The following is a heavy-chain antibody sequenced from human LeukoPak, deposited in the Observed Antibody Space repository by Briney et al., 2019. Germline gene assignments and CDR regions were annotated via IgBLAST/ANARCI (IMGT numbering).Heavy chain of an antibody. CDR1: GFTFSSNW. J-gene: IGHJ4*02. V-gene: IGHV3-74*01. CDR2: INEDGSTT. D-gene: IGHD1-26*01. Sequence: LAGGSLRLSCAASGFTFSSNWMHWVRQAPGKGLVWVSRINEDGSTTNYADSVKGRSTIFRDNAKNTLYLKMNSLRAEDTAVYYCVRDLGGRSGHWGQGTLVTVSS. CDR3: VRDLGGRSGH.